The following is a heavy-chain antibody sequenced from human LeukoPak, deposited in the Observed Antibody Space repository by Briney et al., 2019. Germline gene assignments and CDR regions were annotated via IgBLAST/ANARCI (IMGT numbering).Heavy chain of an antibody. D-gene: IGHD1-26*01. V-gene: IGHV3-21*01. J-gene: IGHJ6*03. CDR1: GFTFSSYS. Sequence: GGSLRLSCAVAGFTFSSYSMNWVRQAPGKGLEWVSSISSGSSYIDYADSVKGRFTISRDNAKNSLYLQMNSLRAEDTAVYYCARDPYSGAYGDTYYYYMDVWGKGTTVTISS. CDR2: ISSGSSYI. CDR3: ARDPYSGAYGDTYYYYMDV.